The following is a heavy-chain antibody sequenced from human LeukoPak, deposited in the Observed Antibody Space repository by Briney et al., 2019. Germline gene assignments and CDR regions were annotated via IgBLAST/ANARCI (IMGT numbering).Heavy chain of an antibody. Sequence: ETLSLTCTVSGGSISSYYWSWIRQPPGKGLEWIGYIYYSGSTNYNPSLKSRVTISVDTSKNQFSLKLSSVTAADTAVYYCARTPLALYYGSGSYYFDYWGQGTLVTVSS. CDR1: GGSISSYY. J-gene: IGHJ4*02. D-gene: IGHD3-10*01. CDR2: IYYSGST. V-gene: IGHV4-59*01. CDR3: ARTPLALYYGSGSYYFDY.